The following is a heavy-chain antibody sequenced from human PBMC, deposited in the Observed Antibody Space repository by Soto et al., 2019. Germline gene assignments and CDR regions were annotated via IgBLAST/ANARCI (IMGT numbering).Heavy chain of an antibody. CDR2: LYYSGST. J-gene: IGHJ6*03. CDR1: GGSISSYY. Sequence: PSVTMSVTSTVAGGSISSYYGSWIRKHPGKGLERIGYLYYSGSTNYNPSLKSRVTISVDTSKNQFSLKLSSVTAADTAVYYCARERVVAATTASSGSSYYYYYYMDVWGKGPRSPSA. D-gene: IGHD2-15*01. CDR3: ARERVVAATTASSGSSYYYYYYMDV. V-gene: IGHV4-59*01.